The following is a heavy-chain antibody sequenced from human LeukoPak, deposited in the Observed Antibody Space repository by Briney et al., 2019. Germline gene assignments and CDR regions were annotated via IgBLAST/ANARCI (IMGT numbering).Heavy chain of an antibody. V-gene: IGHV4-34*01. J-gene: IGHJ6*03. D-gene: IGHD3-10*01. CDR1: GGSFSGYY. CDR3: ARGRRGARFYYYYMDV. CDR2: INHSGST. Sequence: KASETLSLTCAVYGGSFSGYYWSWIRQPPGKGLEWIGEINHSGSTNYNPSLKSRVTISVDTSKNQFSLKLSSVTAADTAVYYCARGRRGARFYYYYMDVWGKGTTVTVSS.